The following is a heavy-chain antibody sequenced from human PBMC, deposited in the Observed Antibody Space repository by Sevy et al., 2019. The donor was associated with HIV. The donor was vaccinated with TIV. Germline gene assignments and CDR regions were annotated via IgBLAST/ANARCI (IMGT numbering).Heavy chain of an antibody. J-gene: IGHJ6*02. Sequence: ASVKVSCKASGGTFSSYAISWVRQAPGQGLEWMGGIIPIFGTANYAQKFQGRVTITADESTSTAYMELSSLRSEDTAVYYCARDRVGSGWYRRTRYGMDVWGQGTTVTVSS. CDR1: GGTFSSYA. CDR2: IIPIFGTA. D-gene: IGHD6-19*01. CDR3: ARDRVGSGWYRRTRYGMDV. V-gene: IGHV1-69*13.